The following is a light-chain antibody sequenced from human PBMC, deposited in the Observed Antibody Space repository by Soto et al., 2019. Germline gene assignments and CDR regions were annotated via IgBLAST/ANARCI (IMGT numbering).Light chain of an antibody. CDR2: GAS. J-gene: IGKJ1*01. Sequence: EIVMTQSPATLSVSPGERATLSCRASQSVSSNLAWYQQKPGQAPRLLIYGASARATGIPASFSGSGSGTEFTLTMSSLQSGEVAVYYCKQYSTLSPMAFGQVTKGELK. V-gene: IGKV3-15*01. CDR3: KQYSTLSPMA. CDR1: QSVSSN.